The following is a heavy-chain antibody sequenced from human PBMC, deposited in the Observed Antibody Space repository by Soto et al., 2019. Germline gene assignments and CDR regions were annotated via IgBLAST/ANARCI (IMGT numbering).Heavy chain of an antibody. V-gene: IGHV3-23*01. D-gene: IGHD3-10*01. CDR2: ISKSGNST. CDR1: GVTFTSYA. CDR3: AKGSFGFDY. Sequence: GGSLRLSCAASGVTFTSYAMTWVRQVPGEGLQWVSSISKSGNSTYYADSVKGRFTTSRDNSKNTLYLQMNSLRAEDTAIYYCAKGSFGFDYWGQGTLVTVSS. J-gene: IGHJ4*02.